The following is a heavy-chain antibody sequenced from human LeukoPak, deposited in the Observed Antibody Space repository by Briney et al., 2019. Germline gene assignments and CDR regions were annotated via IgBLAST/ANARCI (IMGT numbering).Heavy chain of an antibody. CDR1: GYTLTELS. V-gene: IGHV1-24*01. D-gene: IGHD1-26*01. CDR2: FDPEDGET. Sequence: ASVKVSCKVSGYTLTELSMHWVRQAPGKGLEWMGGFDPEDGETIYAQKFQGRVTMTEDTSTDTAYMELSSLRSEDTAVYYCATRSGSYWRLDYWGQGTLVTVSS. J-gene: IGHJ4*02. CDR3: ATRSGSYWRLDY.